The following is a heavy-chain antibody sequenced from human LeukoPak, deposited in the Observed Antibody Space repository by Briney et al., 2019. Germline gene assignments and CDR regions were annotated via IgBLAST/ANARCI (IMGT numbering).Heavy chain of an antibody. Sequence: ASVKVSCKASGYTFTSYDINWVRQATGQGLEWMGWMNPNSGNTGYAQKFQGRVTMTRNTSISTAYMELSSLRSEDTAVYYCARGRMSSGYYWFDPWGQGTLVTVSS. CDR1: GYTFTSYD. J-gene: IGHJ5*02. D-gene: IGHD3-22*01. V-gene: IGHV1-8*01. CDR3: ARGRMSSGYYWFDP. CDR2: MNPNSGNT.